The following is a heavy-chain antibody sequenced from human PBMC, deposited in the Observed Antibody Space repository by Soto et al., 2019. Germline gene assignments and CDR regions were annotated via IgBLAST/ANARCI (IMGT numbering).Heavy chain of an antibody. J-gene: IGHJ6*01. D-gene: IGHD6-19*01. CDR3: ARGIDGWHQGRYYYGLDV. V-gene: IGHV4-59*01. Sequence: EKVLELIGYIYYRGSTNYNPSLKSRVTISVDTSKNQFSLKLSSVTAADTAVYYCARGIDGWHQGRYYYGLDV. CDR2: IYYRGST.